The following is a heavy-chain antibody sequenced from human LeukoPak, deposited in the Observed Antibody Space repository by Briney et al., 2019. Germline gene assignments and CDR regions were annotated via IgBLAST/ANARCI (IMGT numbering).Heavy chain of an antibody. V-gene: IGHV3-43*02. D-gene: IGHD2/OR15-2a*01. CDR2: ISGDSDIT. CDR3: AKDPGCSTTNCHEGPFDY. Sequence: ESGGSLRLSCAASGFTFDDYAMHWVRQVPGKGLEWVSVISGDSDITYYAASVKGRLTVSRDNSKSSLYLQMNSLRTEDTALYYCAKDPGCSTTNCHEGPFDYWGQGTLVTVST. CDR1: GFTFDDYA. J-gene: IGHJ4*02.